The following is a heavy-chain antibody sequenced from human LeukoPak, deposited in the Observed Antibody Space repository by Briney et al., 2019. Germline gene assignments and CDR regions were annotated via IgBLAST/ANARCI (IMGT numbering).Heavy chain of an antibody. V-gene: IGHV3-15*01. CDR1: GFSFSSYA. CDR3: TTNYYDSSGLDY. D-gene: IGHD3-22*01. Sequence: GGSLRLSCAASGFSFSSYAMTWVRQAPGKGLEWVGRIKSKTDGGTTDYAAPVKGRFTISRDDSKNTLYPQMNSLKTEDTAVYYCTTNYYDSSGLDYWGQGTLVTVSS. J-gene: IGHJ4*02. CDR2: IKSKTDGGTT.